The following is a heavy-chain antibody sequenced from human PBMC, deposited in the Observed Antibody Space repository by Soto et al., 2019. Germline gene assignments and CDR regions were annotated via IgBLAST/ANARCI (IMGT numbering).Heavy chain of an antibody. J-gene: IGHJ4*02. Sequence: PGGSLRLSCAASGFTFSSYGMHWVRQAPGKGLEWVAVIWYDGSNKYYADSVKGRFTISRDNSKNTLYLQMDSLRAEDTAVYYCAREGYKTGDFDYWGQGTLVTVSS. CDR3: AREGYKTGDFDY. CDR1: GFTFSSYG. CDR2: IWYDGSNK. V-gene: IGHV3-33*01. D-gene: IGHD7-27*01.